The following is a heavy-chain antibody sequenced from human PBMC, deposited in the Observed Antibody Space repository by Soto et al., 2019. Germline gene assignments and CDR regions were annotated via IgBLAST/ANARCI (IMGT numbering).Heavy chain of an antibody. CDR1: GGSISSSSYY. J-gene: IGHJ4*02. CDR3: AGVGATGMAYDFDY. CDR2: IYYSGST. V-gene: IGHV4-39*01. D-gene: IGHD1-26*01. Sequence: LQLQESGPGLVKPSETLSLTCTVSGGSISSSSYYWGWIRQPPGKGLEWIGSIYYSGSTYYNPSLTSRVNISVDTSKNQFSLKLGSVTAADSAVYYCAGVGATGMAYDFDYWGQGTLVTVSS.